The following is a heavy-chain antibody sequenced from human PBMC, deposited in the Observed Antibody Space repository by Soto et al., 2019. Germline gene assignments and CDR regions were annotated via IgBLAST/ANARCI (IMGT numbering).Heavy chain of an antibody. D-gene: IGHD3-9*01. CDR2: ISGSGGST. J-gene: IGHJ4*02. CDR3: AKPRTPNDILTGVFDF. CDR1: GFTFSSYA. Sequence: GGSLRLSCAASGFTFSSYAMSWVRQAPGKGLEWVSAISGSGGSTFYADSVKGRFTISRDNSKNTLYLQMNSLRAEDAAVYYCAKPRTPNDILTGVFDFWAQGTLVTVSS. V-gene: IGHV3-23*01.